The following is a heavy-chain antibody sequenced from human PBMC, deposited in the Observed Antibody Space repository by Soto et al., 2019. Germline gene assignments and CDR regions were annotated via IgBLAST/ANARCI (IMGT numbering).Heavy chain of an antibody. Sequence: SETLSLTCTVSGGSVNSGSYCWSWIRQPPGVVLEWSGYIFYGGTTNYHPALNTRDTISLHTSKNQFSLKLTAVTAADTAGYYCASLSIPDYYPTSGQYYYDYWGQGTLVTVSS. V-gene: IGHV4-61*01. D-gene: IGHD3-22*01. CDR2: IFYGGTT. J-gene: IGHJ4*02. CDR3: ASLSIPDYYPTSGQYYYDY. CDR1: GGSVNSGSYC.